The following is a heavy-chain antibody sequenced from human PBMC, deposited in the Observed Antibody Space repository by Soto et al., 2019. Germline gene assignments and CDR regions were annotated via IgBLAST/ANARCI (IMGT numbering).Heavy chain of an antibody. CDR1: GYSFTDYH. Sequence: QVQLVQSGAEVKKPGASVKVSCKASGYSFTDYHIHWVRQDPGQGLEWLGRINPKSGGTSTAQKFQGWVTMTTDQSISTASMERTRLTSDDTAIYYCARGDSTDCSNGVCSFFYNHDMDVWGQGTTVTVSS. V-gene: IGHV1-2*04. D-gene: IGHD2-8*01. CDR2: INPKSGGT. J-gene: IGHJ6*02. CDR3: ARGDSTDCSNGVCSFFYNHDMDV.